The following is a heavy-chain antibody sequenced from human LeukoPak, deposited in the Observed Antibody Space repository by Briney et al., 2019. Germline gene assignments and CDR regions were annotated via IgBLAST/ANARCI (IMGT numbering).Heavy chain of an antibody. CDR3: ARSFGAATNLHQLYYYYGMEV. V-gene: IGHV1-3*01. D-gene: IGHD2-2*01. Sequence: GASVKVSCKASGYTFTSYAMHWVRQAPGQRLEWMGWINAGNGNTKYSQKFQGRVTITRDTSAGTAYMELSSLRSEDTAVYYCARSFGAATNLHQLYYYYGMEVWGQGTTVTVSS. J-gene: IGHJ6*02. CDR1: GYTFTSYA. CDR2: INAGNGNT.